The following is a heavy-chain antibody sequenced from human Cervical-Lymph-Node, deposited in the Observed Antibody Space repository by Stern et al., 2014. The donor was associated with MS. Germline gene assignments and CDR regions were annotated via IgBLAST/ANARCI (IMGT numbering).Heavy chain of an antibody. Sequence: VQLVESGAEVKKPGSSVKVSCQASGGSFINNVISWVRQAPGQGLEWMGGTIPIFGTALSAQKFRGRVTITAHESTRTAYTELSSLRSDDTAVYFCGRAASTTSSYNFWGPGTLVTVSS. J-gene: IGHJ4*02. CDR2: TIPIFGTA. V-gene: IGHV1-69*01. CDR1: GGSFINNV. CDR3: GRAASTTSSYNF. D-gene: IGHD3-10*01.